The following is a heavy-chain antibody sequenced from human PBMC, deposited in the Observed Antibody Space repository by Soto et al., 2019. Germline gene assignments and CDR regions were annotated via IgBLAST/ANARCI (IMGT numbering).Heavy chain of an antibody. Sequence: GGSLRLSCAASGLTVSGKKYVAWVRQAPGKGLDWVSALYDVDGSFYSDSVKGRFTTSSDSSKTTAYPQMNDLRPADTDVYYCATWHEREHAYDVWGQGTTVTVSS. CDR3: ATWHEREHAYDV. D-gene: IGHD1-1*01. CDR1: GLTVSGKKY. J-gene: IGHJ3*01. V-gene: IGHV3-53*01. CDR2: LYDVDGS.